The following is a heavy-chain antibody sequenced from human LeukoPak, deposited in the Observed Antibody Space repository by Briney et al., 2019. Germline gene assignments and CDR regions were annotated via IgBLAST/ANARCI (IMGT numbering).Heavy chain of an antibody. J-gene: IGHJ6*02. Sequence: ASVKVSCKASGGTFSSYAISWVRQAPGQGLEWMGRIIPILGIANYARKFQGRVTITADKSTSTAYMELSSLRSEDTAVYYCASYCSSTSCYRSYYYYYGMDVWGQGTTVTVSS. CDR1: GGTFSSYA. V-gene: IGHV1-69*04. CDR2: IIPILGIA. D-gene: IGHD2-2*01. CDR3: ASYCSSTSCYRSYYYYYGMDV.